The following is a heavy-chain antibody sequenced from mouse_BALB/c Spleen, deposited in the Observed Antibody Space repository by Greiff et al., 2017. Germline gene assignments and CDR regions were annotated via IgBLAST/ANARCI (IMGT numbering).Heavy chain of an antibody. J-gene: IGHJ4*01. CDR1: GFTFSNYW. Sequence: EVKVVESGGGLVQPGGSMKLSCVASGFTFSNYWMNWVRQSPEKGLEWVAEIRLKSNNYATHYAESVKGRFTISRDDSKSSVYLQMNNLRAEDTGIYYCTRGLPYAMDYWGQGTSVTVSS. CDR3: TRGLPYAMDY. V-gene: IGHV6-6*02. CDR2: IRLKSNNYAT.